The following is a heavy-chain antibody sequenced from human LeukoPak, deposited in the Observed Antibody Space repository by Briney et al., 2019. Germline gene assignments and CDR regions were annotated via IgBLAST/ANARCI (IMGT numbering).Heavy chain of an antibody. CDR2: INWQGGST. J-gene: IGHJ6*03. V-gene: IGHV3-20*03. CDR1: GYTPADYS. Sequence: GGSLRLSSAASGYTPADYSMSCVRQAPGKGLEWGSGINWQGGSTGYADSEKGRFTISRDNAKNSLFLQMNSLRAEETAVYYCARDRLLEDRDFYSYYYMDVWGKGTTVTISS. D-gene: IGHD1-1*01. CDR3: ARDRLLEDRDFYSYYYMDV.